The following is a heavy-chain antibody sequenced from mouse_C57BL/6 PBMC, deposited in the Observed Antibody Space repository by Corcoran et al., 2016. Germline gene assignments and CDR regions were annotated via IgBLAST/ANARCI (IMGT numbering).Heavy chain of an antibody. CDR2: INTYSGVP. D-gene: IGHD2-3*01. J-gene: IGHJ3*01. CDR1: GYTFTTYG. CDR3: ARSDGYYVTWFAY. Sequence: QIQLVQSGPELKKPGETVKISCKASGYTFTTYGMSWVKQAPGKGLKWMGWINTYSGVPTYADDFKGRFAFSLETSASTAYLQINNLKNEDTATYFCARSDGYYVTWFAYWGQGTVVTVSA. V-gene: IGHV9-3*01.